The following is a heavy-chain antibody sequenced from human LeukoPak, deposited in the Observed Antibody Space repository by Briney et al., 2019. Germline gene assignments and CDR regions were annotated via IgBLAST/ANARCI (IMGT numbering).Heavy chain of an antibody. V-gene: IGHV1-2*02. Sequence: GASVKVSCKASGYTFTGYYMHWVRQAPGQGLEWMGWINPNSGGTNYAQKFQGRVTMTRDTSISTAYMELSRLRSDDTAVYYCAREATVVTQEVGYWGQGTLVTVSS. CDR2: INPNSGGT. CDR1: GYTFTGYY. CDR3: AREATVVTQEVGY. D-gene: IGHD4-23*01. J-gene: IGHJ4*02.